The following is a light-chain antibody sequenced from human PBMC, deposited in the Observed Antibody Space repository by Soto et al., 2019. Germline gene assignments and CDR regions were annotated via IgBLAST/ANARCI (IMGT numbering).Light chain of an antibody. V-gene: IGKV1-5*01. J-gene: IGKJ3*01. CDR3: QQYNSYSPA. Sequence: DIQMTQSPSTLSASVADRVTITCLASQSVSNWLAWYQQKRGKAPELLIYDASSLKSGVPSRFSASGSGTEFTLTISSLQPDDFATYYCQQYNSYSPAFSPGTKVDIK. CDR2: DAS. CDR1: QSVSNW.